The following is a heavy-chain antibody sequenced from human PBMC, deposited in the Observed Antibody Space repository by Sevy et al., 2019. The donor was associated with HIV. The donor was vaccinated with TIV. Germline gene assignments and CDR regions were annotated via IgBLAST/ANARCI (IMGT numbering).Heavy chain of an antibody. CDR3: ARERTYVFDY. CDR2: IWYDGSNI. CDR1: GFTFSSYG. Sequence: GGSLRLSCVTSGFTFSSYGMHWVRQAPGKGLEWVADIWYDGSNIHYADSVRGRFTISRDNSKNTLSLQMTSLRAEDTAVYYCARERTYVFDYCGQGTLVTVSS. J-gene: IGHJ4*02. V-gene: IGHV3-33*01. D-gene: IGHD3-16*01.